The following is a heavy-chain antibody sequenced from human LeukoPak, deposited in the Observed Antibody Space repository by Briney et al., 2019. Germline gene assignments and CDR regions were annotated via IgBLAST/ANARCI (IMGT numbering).Heavy chain of an antibody. V-gene: IGHV3-48*01. D-gene: IGHD1-7*01. Sequence: GGSLRLSCAASGFIFSNYNMNWVRQAPGKGLEWRSFISSGSSTIYYADSVKGRFTISRDNAKNSLYLQMNSLKAEDTAVYYCVRDTIGDWNYDRWTYDFDYWGQGTLVTVSS. CDR2: ISSGSSTI. J-gene: IGHJ4*02. CDR1: GFIFSNYN. CDR3: VRDTIGDWNYDRWTYDFDY.